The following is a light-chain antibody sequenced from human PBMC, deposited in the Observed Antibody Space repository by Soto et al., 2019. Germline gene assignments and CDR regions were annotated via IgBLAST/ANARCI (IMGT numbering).Light chain of an antibody. CDR2: AAS. J-gene: IGKJ4*01. V-gene: IGKV1-27*01. Sequence: DIQMTQSPSSLSASVGDRVTITCRASQDISNSLAWSQQKPGKVPKVLIYAASILQSGVPARFRGSGSGTGFSLTISSLQPEDDATYYFQKYNRAPLTFGGGTKWEI. CDR3: QKYNRAPLT. CDR1: QDISNS.